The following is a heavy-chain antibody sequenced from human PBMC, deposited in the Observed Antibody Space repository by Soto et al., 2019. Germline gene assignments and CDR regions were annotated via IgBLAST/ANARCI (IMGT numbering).Heavy chain of an antibody. CDR1: GFTFSSYA. J-gene: IGHJ3*02. V-gene: IGHV3-23*01. D-gene: IGHD6-19*01. CDR2: ISGSGGTT. Sequence: EVQLLESGGGLVQPGGSLRLSCAASGFTFSSYAMSWVRQAPGKGLEWVSAISGSGGTTYYADSVKGRFTFSRDNSKNPLYLQMNSLRAEDTAVYYCAKTANGWFSAFDIWGQWTMVTVSS. CDR3: AKTANGWFSAFDI.